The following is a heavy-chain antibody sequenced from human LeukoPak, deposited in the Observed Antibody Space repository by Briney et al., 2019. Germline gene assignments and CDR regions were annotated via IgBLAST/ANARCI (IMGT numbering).Heavy chain of an antibody. CDR2: INPSGGTT. CDR1: GYPFTSYY. Sequence: ASVKVSCKASGYPFTSYYMHWVRQAPGQGLEWMGIINPSGGTTNYAQKLQGRVTMTTDTSTSTAYMELRSLRSDDTAVYYCARTEPDYGDDYWGQGTLVTVSS. J-gene: IGHJ4*02. V-gene: IGHV1-46*01. D-gene: IGHD4-17*01. CDR3: ARTEPDYGDDY.